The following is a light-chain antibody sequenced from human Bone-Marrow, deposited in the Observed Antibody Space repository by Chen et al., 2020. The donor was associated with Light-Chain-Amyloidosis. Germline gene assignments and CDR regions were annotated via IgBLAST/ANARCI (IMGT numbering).Light chain of an antibody. Sequence: SYDLTQPPSVSVSPGQTARITGSGDDLPTKYAYWYQQKPGQAPVLVIHRDTERPSGISVRFSGSSSGTTATLTISGVQAEDEADYHCQSADSSGTYEVIFGGGTKLTVL. J-gene: IGLJ2*01. V-gene: IGLV3-25*03. CDR1: DLPTKY. CDR3: QSADSSGTYEVI. CDR2: RDT.